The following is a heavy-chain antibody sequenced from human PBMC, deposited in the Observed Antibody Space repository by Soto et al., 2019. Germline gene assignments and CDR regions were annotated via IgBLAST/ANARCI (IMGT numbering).Heavy chain of an antibody. Sequence: QVQLQQWGAGLLKPSETLSLTCAVYGGSFSGYYWSWIRQPPGKGLEWIGEINHSGSTNYNPSLKSRVTTSVDTSKNQFSVKLSSVTAADTAVYYCARGYRHCSSTSCYARAGYYYYYMDVWGKGTTVTVSS. V-gene: IGHV4-34*01. D-gene: IGHD2-2*01. CDR2: INHSGST. J-gene: IGHJ6*03. CDR1: GGSFSGYY. CDR3: ARGYRHCSSTSCYARAGYYYYYMDV.